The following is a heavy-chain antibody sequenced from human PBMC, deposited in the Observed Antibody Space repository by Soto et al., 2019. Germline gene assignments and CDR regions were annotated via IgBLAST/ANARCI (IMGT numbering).Heavy chain of an antibody. CDR3: AKDISGELLHGHDAFDI. V-gene: IGHV3-9*01. Sequence: PGGAQIRCCAASEFTFEDYAIHGVRQAPEKGLEWGAGICWNSGSIGYADSVKGRFTISRDNAKNSLYLQMNSLRAEDTALYYCAKDISGELLHGHDAFDIWGQGTMVTFSS. J-gene: IGHJ3*02. D-gene: IGHD1-26*01. CDR1: EFTFEDYA. CDR2: ICWNSGSI.